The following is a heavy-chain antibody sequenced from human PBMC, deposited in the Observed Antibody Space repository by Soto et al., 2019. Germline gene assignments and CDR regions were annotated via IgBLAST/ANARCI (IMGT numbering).Heavy chain of an antibody. D-gene: IGHD6-13*01. V-gene: IGHV4-4*07. CDR1: GGTISSYD. CDR2: IYTSGST. Sequence: PSETLSLTCTVSGGTISSYDWRWIRQTAGKGLEWIGRIYTSGSTNYNPALKSRVTMSVDTSKNQFSLKLSSVTAADAAVYYCARDQGIAAAGILQPGWFDPWGQGTLVTVSS. J-gene: IGHJ5*02. CDR3: ARDQGIAAAGILQPGWFDP.